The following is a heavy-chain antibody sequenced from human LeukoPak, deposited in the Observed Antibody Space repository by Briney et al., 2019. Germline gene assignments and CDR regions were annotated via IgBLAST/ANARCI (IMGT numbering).Heavy chain of an antibody. CDR3: ARDILGYCSSTSCSPFDY. CDR2: INPNSGGT. CDR1: GYTFTGYY. D-gene: IGHD2-2*01. J-gene: IGHJ4*02. V-gene: IGHV1-2*02. Sequence: ASVKVSCKASGYTFTGYYMHWVRQAPGQGLEWMGWINPNSGGTNYAQKFQGRVTMTRDTSISTAYMELSRLRSDDTAVYYCARDILGYCSSTSCSPFDYWGQGTLVTVSS.